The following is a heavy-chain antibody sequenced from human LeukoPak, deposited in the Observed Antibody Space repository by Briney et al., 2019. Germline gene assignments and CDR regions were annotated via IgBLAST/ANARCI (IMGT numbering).Heavy chain of an antibody. J-gene: IGHJ4*02. CDR1: GFIFDNYA. Sequence: PWGSLRLSCVASGFIFDNYALSWVRQAPGNGLEWVSGISGSADNTYYADSVKGRFTISRDISKNTVYLQMNNLRVDDTAVYYCAKGPKLGDGFHCDYWGQGTLVTVSS. CDR3: AKGPKLGDGFHCDY. V-gene: IGHV3-23*01. CDR2: ISGSADNT. D-gene: IGHD5-24*01.